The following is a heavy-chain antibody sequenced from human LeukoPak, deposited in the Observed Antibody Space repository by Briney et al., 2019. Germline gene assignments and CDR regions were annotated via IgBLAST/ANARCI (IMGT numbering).Heavy chain of an antibody. Sequence: PGGSLRLSCAASGFTFDDYGMRWVRQAPGKGLGWVSVINWNGGSTGYADSVKGRFTISRDNAKNSLYLQMNSLRAEDTALYYCARVSDISVAAYFDYWGQGTLVTVSS. CDR1: GFTFDDYG. D-gene: IGHD6-19*01. V-gene: IGHV3-20*04. CDR2: INWNGGST. CDR3: ARVSDISVAAYFDY. J-gene: IGHJ4*02.